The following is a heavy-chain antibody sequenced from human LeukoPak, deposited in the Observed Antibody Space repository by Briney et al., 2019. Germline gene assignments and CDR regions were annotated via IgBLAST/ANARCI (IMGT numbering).Heavy chain of an antibody. D-gene: IGHD3-10*01. V-gene: IGHV4-39*01. J-gene: IGHJ6*03. Sequence: SETLSLTCTVSGGSISSSNYYWGWIRQSPGKGLEWIGSVYYSGSTYCNPSLKSRVTISVDTSKNQFSLKLSSVTAADTAVYYCARQKWFGKNYYYYYYMDVWGKGTTVTISS. CDR3: ARQKWFGKNYYYYYYMDV. CDR2: VYYSGST. CDR1: GGSISSSNYY.